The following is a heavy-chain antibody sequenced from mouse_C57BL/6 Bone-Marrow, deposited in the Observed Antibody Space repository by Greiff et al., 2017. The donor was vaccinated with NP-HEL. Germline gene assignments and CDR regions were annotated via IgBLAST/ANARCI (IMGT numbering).Heavy chain of an antibody. J-gene: IGHJ1*03. Sequence: EVQLVESGGGLVKPGGSLKLSCAASGFTFSDYGMHWVRQAPEKGLEWVAYISSDGGTIKYAATVKGRATISRDNAKNTLFLQMISLRSEDTAMYYCARGIYFWYFDVWGTGTTVTVSS. V-gene: IGHV5-17*01. CDR1: GFTFSDYG. D-gene: IGHD1-3*01. CDR2: ISSDGGTI. CDR3: ARGIYFWYFDV.